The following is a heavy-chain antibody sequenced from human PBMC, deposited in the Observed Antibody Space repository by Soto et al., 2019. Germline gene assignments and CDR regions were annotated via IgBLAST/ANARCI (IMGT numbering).Heavy chain of an antibody. V-gene: IGHV1-58*02. CDR1: GFTFSNSA. CDR2: IVVGSGNT. J-gene: IGHJ6*03. Sequence: QMHLVQSGPEVKKPWTSVKVSCKASGFTFSNSAMQWVRQARGERLEWMGWIVVGSGNTNYAQKFQERVTITRDMSTSTAYMELSSLRSEDTAVYYCAADSSSSPRNYMDVWGKGTTVTVSS. CDR3: AADSSSSPRNYMDV. D-gene: IGHD6-6*01.